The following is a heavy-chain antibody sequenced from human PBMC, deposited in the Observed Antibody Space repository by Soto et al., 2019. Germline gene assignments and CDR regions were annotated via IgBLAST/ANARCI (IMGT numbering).Heavy chain of an antibody. Sequence: SSETLSLTCTVSGGSISSSVYYWSWVRQLPGKGLEYIGHIYYSGNTHYNPSLKSRVSISIDTSQNQFSLRLTSVTAADTAVYYCARLRVGVALTPNWFDPWGQGTLVTVSS. V-gene: IGHV4-31*03. D-gene: IGHD6-19*01. J-gene: IGHJ5*02. CDR3: ARLRVGVALTPNWFDP. CDR1: GGSISSSVYY. CDR2: IYYSGNT.